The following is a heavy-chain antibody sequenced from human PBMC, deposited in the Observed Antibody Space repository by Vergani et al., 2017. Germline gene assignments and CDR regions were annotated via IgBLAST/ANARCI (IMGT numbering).Heavy chain of an antibody. CDR2: VYARDSIT. Sequence: EVQLVPSGAEVKKPGESLKISCEGSGYTFTDYWVGWVRQKPGKGLEWMGVVYARDSITRYSLSFEGQVTISAYKSINTAYLEWDSLRASDSAMYYCARLGDGYYYHGFDIWGQGTAVTVSS. CDR1: GYTFTDYW. D-gene: IGHD3-3*01. J-gene: IGHJ3*02. CDR3: ARLGDGYYYHGFDI. V-gene: IGHV5-51*01.